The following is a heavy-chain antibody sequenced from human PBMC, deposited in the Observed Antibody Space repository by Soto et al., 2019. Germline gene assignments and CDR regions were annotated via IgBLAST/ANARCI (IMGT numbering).Heavy chain of an antibody. D-gene: IGHD3-22*01. CDR1: GFTFTTYG. Sequence: QVELVEWGGGVVQPGRSLRISCAASGFTFTTYGMHWVRQAPGKGLEWVAHIWYDGSNKYYADSVKGRFTISRDNYKGTVFLQMNSLRAEDTAVYYCARDGSMILTEWGQGTLVTVSS. J-gene: IGHJ4*02. CDR2: IWYDGSNK. V-gene: IGHV3-33*01. CDR3: ARDGSMILTE.